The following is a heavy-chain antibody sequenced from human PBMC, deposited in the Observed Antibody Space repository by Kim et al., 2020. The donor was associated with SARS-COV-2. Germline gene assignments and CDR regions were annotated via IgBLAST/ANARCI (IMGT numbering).Heavy chain of an antibody. CDR2: IYPGDSDT. CDR3: ARVYAGYSSGWPLGGVDY. J-gene: IGHJ4*02. CDR1: GYSFTSYW. V-gene: IGHV5-51*01. D-gene: IGHD6-19*01. Sequence: GESLKISCKGSGYSFTSYWIGWVRQMPGKGLEWMGIIYPGDSDTRYSPSFQGQVTISADKSISTAYLQWSSLKASDTAMYYCARVYAGYSSGWPLGGVDYWGQGTLVTVSS.